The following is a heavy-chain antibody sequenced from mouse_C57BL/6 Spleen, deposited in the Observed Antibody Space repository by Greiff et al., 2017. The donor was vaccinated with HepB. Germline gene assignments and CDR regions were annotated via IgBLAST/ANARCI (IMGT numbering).Heavy chain of an antibody. CDR2: ISSGSSTI. CDR1: GFAFSDYG. J-gene: IGHJ3*01. D-gene: IGHD2-1*01. CDR3: ARQIYYGTWFAY. Sequence: EVMLVESGGGLVKPGGSLKLTCAASGFAFSDYGMHWVRQAPEKGLEWVAYISSGSSTIYYADTVKGRFTISRDNAKNTLFLQMTSLRSEDTAMYYCARQIYYGTWFAYWGQGTLVTVSA. V-gene: IGHV5-17*01.